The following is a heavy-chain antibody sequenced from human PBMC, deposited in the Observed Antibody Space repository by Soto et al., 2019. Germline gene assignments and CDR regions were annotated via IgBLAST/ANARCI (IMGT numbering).Heavy chain of an antibody. CDR3: AREYRYCSGGSCYSDAFDI. J-gene: IGHJ3*02. CDR1: GGTFSSYT. CDR2: IIPILGIA. D-gene: IGHD2-15*01. V-gene: IGHV1-69*02. Sequence: ASVKVSCKASGGTFSSYTISWVRQAPGQGLEWMGRIIPILGIANYAQKFQGRVTITADKSTSTAYMELSSLRSEDTAVYYCAREYRYCSGGSCYSDAFDIWGQGTMVTVS.